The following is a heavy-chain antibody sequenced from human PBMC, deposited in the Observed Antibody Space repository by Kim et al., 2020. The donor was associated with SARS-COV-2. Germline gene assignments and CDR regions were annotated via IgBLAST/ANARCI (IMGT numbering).Heavy chain of an antibody. CDR2: INHSGST. D-gene: IGHD5-18*01. V-gene: IGHV4-34*01. J-gene: IGHJ4*02. CDR1: GGSFSGYY. CDR3: ASSYSYGY. Sequence: SETLSLTCAVYGGSFSGYYWSWIRQPPGKGLEWIGEINHSGSTNYNPSLKSRVTISVDTSKNQFSLKLSSVTAADTAVYYCASSYSYGYWGQGTLVTVSS.